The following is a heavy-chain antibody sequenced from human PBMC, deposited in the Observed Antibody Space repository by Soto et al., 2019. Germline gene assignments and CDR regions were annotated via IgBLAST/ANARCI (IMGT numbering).Heavy chain of an antibody. Sequence: GESLKISCKGSGYSFTSYWIGWVRQMPGKGLEWMGIIYPGDSDTRYSPSFQGQVTISAEKSISPAYLRWSSLKASDTAMYYCARHGLEADIVATITDYYYYYYGMDVWGQGTTVTVSS. CDR2: IYPGDSDT. V-gene: IGHV5-51*01. CDR3: ARHGLEADIVATITDYYYYYYGMDV. J-gene: IGHJ6*02. D-gene: IGHD5-12*01. CDR1: GYSFTSYW.